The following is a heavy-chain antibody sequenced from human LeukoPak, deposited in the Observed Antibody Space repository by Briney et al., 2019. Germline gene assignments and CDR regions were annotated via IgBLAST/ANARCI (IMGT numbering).Heavy chain of an antibody. CDR2: MNAANGNT. CDR1: GYTFTSYA. D-gene: IGHD3-10*01. Sequence: ASVKVSCKASGYTFTSYAMHWVRQAPGQRLEWMGWMNAANGNTKYSQKFQGRVTITRDTSASTAYMELSSLRSEDTAVYYCARVITMVRGVLNWFDPWGQGTLVTVSS. J-gene: IGHJ5*02. V-gene: IGHV1-3*01. CDR3: ARVITMVRGVLNWFDP.